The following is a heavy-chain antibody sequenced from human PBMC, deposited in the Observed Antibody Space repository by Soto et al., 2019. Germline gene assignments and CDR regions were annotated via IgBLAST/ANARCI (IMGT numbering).Heavy chain of an antibody. J-gene: IGHJ4*02. Sequence: GGSLRLSCAASGFTFSMYWMHWVRQVPGKGPEWVSRINDDGISTNYADSVKGRFTISRDNAKNTLYLQMSALRVEDTAVYYCTRGPRSTSTGTGAFWGQGTLVTVSS. D-gene: IGHD1-1*01. CDR2: INDDGIST. CDR1: GFTFSMYW. V-gene: IGHV3-74*01. CDR3: TRGPRSTSTGTGAF.